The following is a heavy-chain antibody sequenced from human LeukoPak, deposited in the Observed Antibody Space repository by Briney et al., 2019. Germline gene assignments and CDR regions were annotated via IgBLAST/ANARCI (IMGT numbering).Heavy chain of an antibody. Sequence: ASVKVSGKASGYTFTSYGISWVRQAPGQGLEWMGWIKPNSGGTNYAQKFQGRVTMTRDTSISTAYMELSRLRSDDTAVYYCARGSIVGATFDYFDYWGLGTLVTVSS. CDR1: GYTFTSYG. D-gene: IGHD1-26*01. CDR2: IKPNSGGT. CDR3: ARGSIVGATFDYFDY. V-gene: IGHV1-2*02. J-gene: IGHJ4*02.